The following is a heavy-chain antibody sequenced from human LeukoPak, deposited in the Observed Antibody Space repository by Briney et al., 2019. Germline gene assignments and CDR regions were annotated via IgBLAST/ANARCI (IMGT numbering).Heavy chain of an antibody. D-gene: IGHD3-22*01. Sequence: PGGSLRLSCAASGFTFSSYSMNWDRQAPGKGLEWVSYISSSSSTIYYADSVKGRFTISRDNAKNSLYLQMNSLRDEDTAVYYCARFPHYYDSSGYSFWGQGTLVTVSS. J-gene: IGHJ4*02. CDR3: ARFPHYYDSSGYSF. CDR2: ISSSSSTI. V-gene: IGHV3-48*02. CDR1: GFTFSSYS.